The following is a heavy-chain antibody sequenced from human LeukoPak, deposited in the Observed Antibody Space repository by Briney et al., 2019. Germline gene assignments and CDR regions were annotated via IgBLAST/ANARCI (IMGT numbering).Heavy chain of an antibody. CDR2: ISSSGSTI. CDR1: GFTFSDYY. D-gene: IGHD3-22*01. CDR3: ARDLLYYYDSSGYFLDY. V-gene: IGHV3-11*01. J-gene: IGHJ4*02. Sequence: PGGSLRLSCAASGFTFSDYYMSWIRQAPGKGLEWVSYISSSGSTIYYADSVKGRFTIPRDNAKNSLYLQMNSLRAEDTAVYYCARDLLYYYDSSGYFLDYWGQGTLVTVSS.